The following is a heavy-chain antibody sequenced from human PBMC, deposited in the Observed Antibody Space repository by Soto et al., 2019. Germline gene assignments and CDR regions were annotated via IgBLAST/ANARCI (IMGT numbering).Heavy chain of an antibody. CDR3: AKDQIWEVPHFFDY. CDR1: GFTLNNYA. V-gene: IGHV3-23*01. Sequence: AGGALRLSCAASGFTLNNYAMSLVRPAPGKGPEWVSTISNTGGNTYYADSVKGRFTISRDISTDTLYLQMSSLRAEDTAVYYCAKDQIWEVPHFFDYWGQGTLVTVSS. D-gene: IGHD1-26*01. CDR2: ISNTGGNT. J-gene: IGHJ4*02.